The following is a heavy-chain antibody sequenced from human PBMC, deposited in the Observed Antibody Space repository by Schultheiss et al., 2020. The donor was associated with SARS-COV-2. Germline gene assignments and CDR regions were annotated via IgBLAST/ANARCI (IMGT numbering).Heavy chain of an antibody. V-gene: IGHV4-31*03. J-gene: IGHJ4*02. CDR2: IYYSGST. D-gene: IGHD4-17*01. Sequence: SETLSLTCTVSGGSISSGGYYWSWIRQHPGKGLEWIGYIYYSGSTYYNPSLKSRVTISVDTSKNQFSLKLSSVTAADTAVYYCARGATVTRSWDYWGQGTLVTVSS. CDR1: GGSISSGGYY. CDR3: ARGATVTRSWDY.